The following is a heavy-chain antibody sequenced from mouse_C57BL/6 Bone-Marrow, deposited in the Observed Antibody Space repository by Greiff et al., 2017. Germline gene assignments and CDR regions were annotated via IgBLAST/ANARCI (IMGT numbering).Heavy chain of an antibody. CDR1: GYTFTSYW. D-gene: IGHD1-1*01. Sequence: VQLQQPGAELVKPGASVKMSCKASGYTFTSYWITWVKQRPGQGLEWIGDIYPGSGSTNYNEKFKSKATLPVDTSSSTAYMQLSSLTSEDSAVYYCARAYGSSYVAWFAYWGQGTLVTVSA. CDR2: IYPGSGST. CDR3: ARAYGSSYVAWFAY. V-gene: IGHV1-55*01. J-gene: IGHJ3*01.